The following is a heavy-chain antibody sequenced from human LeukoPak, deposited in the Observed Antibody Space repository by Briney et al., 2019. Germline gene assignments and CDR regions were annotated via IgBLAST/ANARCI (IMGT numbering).Heavy chain of an antibody. CDR3: ARERVRGARKGWFDP. D-gene: IGHD3-10*01. Sequence: GASVKVSCKASGYTFTGYYMHWVRQAPGQGLEWMGWINPNSGGTNYAQKFQGRVTMTRDTSISTAYMEVSRLRSDDTAVYYCARERVRGARKGWFDPWGQGTLVTVSS. CDR1: GYTFTGYY. V-gene: IGHV1-2*02. J-gene: IGHJ5*02. CDR2: INPNSGGT.